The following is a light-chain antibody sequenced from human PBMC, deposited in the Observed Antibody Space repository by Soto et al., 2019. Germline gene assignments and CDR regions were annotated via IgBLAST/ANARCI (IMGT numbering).Light chain of an antibody. V-gene: IGLV2-8*01. Sequence: QSALTQPPSASGSPGQSVTISCTGTSSDVGGYNFVSWYQQHPGKAPKFMIYEVTKRPSGVPDRFSGSKSGNTASLTVSGLQAEDEADYYCQSYDSSLSALYVFGTGTKLTVL. J-gene: IGLJ1*01. CDR1: SSDVGGYNF. CDR3: QSYDSSLSALYV. CDR2: EVT.